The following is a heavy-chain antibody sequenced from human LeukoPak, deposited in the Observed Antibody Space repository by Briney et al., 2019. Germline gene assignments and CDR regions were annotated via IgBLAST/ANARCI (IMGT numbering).Heavy chain of an antibody. J-gene: IGHJ4*02. Sequence: GGSLRLSCAASGLTVSSNYMNWVRQAPGKGLEWVSVISGVGGTYYADSVKGRFTISRDNSKNTLYLQMNSLRAEDTAVDYCARVNPGVGATADYWGQGTLVTVSS. D-gene: IGHD1-26*01. CDR1: GLTVSSNY. CDR3: ARVNPGVGATADY. CDR2: ISGVGGT. V-gene: IGHV3-53*01.